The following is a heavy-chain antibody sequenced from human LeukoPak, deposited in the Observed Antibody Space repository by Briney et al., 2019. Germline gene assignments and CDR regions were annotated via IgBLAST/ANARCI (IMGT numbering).Heavy chain of an antibody. CDR2: ISAYNGNT. CDR3: ARDLKIYTVTTPLGDY. J-gene: IGHJ4*01. Sequence: ASVKVSCKASGYTFTSYGISWVRQAPGQGLEWMGWISAYNGNTNYAQKLQGRVTMTTDTSTSTAYMELRSLRSDDTAVYYCARDLKIYTVTTPLGDYWGQEPWSPSPQ. D-gene: IGHD4-17*01. CDR1: GYTFTSYG. V-gene: IGHV1-18*01.